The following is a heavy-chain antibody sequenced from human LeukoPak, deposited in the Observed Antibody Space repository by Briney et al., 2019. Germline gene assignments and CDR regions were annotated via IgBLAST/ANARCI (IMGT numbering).Heavy chain of an antibody. V-gene: IGHV4-39*07. CDR3: AREYSRYYYDSSGSSFDY. CDR2: IYHSGST. CDR1: GGSISSSSYY. J-gene: IGHJ4*02. D-gene: IGHD3-22*01. Sequence: SETLSLTCTVSGGSISSSSYYWGWIRQPPGKGLEWIGEIYHSGSTNYNPSLKSRVTISVDKSKNQFSLKLSSVTAADTAVYYCAREYSRYYYDSSGSSFDYWGQGTLVTVSS.